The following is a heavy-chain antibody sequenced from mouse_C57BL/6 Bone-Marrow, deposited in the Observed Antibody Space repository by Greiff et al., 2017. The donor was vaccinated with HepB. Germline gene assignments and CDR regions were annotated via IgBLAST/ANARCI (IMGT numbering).Heavy chain of an antibody. V-gene: IGHV1-64*01. D-gene: IGHD2-3*01. Sequence: VQLQQPGAELVKPGASVKLSCKASGYTFTSYWMHWVKQRPGQGLEWIGMIHPNSGSTNYNEKFKSKATLTVDKSSSTAYMQLSSLTSEDSAVYYCARGVGYSYAMDYWGQGTSVTVSS. CDR1: GYTFTSYW. J-gene: IGHJ4*01. CDR2: IHPNSGST. CDR3: ARGVGYSYAMDY.